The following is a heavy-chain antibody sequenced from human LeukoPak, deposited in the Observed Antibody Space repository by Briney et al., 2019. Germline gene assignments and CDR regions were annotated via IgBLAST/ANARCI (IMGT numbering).Heavy chain of an antibody. Sequence: PSETLSLTCTVSGGSISSSSYYWDWIRQPPGKGLEWIGSMYYSGNTYYNPSLKSRVTISADTSKNQFSMKLSSVTAADTAVYYCGRCSSGSYNWFDPWGQGTLVTVSS. D-gene: IGHD1-26*01. J-gene: IGHJ5*02. V-gene: IGHV4-39*01. CDR3: GRCSSGSYNWFDP. CDR1: GGSISSSSYY. CDR2: MYYSGNT.